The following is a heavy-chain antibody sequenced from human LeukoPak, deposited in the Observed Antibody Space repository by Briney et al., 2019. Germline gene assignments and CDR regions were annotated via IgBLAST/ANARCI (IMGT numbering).Heavy chain of an antibody. J-gene: IGHJ4*02. CDR1: GFTFSDYW. D-gene: IGHD2-15*01. V-gene: IGHV3-21*01. CDR2: ISSSSSYI. CDR3: ARVDTPEFDY. Sequence: GGSLRLSCIASGFTFSDYWMNWVRQAPGKGLEWVSSISSSSSYIYYADSVKGRFTISRDNAKNSLYLQMNSLRAEDTAVYYCARVDTPEFDYWGQGTLVTVSS.